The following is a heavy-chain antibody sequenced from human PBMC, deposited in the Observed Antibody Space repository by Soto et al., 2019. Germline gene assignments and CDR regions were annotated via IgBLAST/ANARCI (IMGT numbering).Heavy chain of an antibody. CDR1: GYTFTGYY. J-gene: IGHJ6*02. CDR3: ARGIQLERRGYYYGMDV. CDR2: INPNSGGT. Sequence: GASVKVSCKASGYTFTGYYMHWVRQAPGQGLEWMGWINPNSGGTNYAQKFQGCVTMTRDTSISTAYMELSRLRSDDTAVYYCARGIQLERRGYYYGMDVWGQGTTVTVSS. D-gene: IGHD1-1*01. V-gene: IGHV1-2*04.